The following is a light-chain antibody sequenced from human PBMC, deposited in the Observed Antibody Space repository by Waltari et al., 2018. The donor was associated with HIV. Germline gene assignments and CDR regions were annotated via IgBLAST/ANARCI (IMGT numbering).Light chain of an antibody. Sequence: QSALTQPASVSGSPGQSITISCTGTSSDLRIYNSVSWYQHHPGKAPKVIIYEVSNRPSGVSSRFSGSISANTASLTISGLQAEDEAVYFCASYISSSSPEFGGGTKVTVL. V-gene: IGLV2-14*01. J-gene: IGLJ3*02. CDR3: ASYISSSSPE. CDR1: SSDLRIYNS. CDR2: EVS.